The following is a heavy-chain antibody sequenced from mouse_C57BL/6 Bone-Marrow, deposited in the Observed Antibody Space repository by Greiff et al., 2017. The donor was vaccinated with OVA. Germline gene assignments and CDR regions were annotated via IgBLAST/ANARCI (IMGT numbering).Heavy chain of an antibody. J-gene: IGHJ2*01. V-gene: IGHV14-4*01. D-gene: IGHD1-1*01. Sequence: VQLQESGAELVRPGASVKLSCTASGFNIKDDYMHWVKQRPEQGLEWIGWIDPENGDTEYASKFQGKATITADTSSNTAYLQLSSLTSEDTAVYYCTTTVVATRYWGQGTTLTVSS. CDR3: TTTVVATRY. CDR2: IDPENGDT. CDR1: GFNIKDDY.